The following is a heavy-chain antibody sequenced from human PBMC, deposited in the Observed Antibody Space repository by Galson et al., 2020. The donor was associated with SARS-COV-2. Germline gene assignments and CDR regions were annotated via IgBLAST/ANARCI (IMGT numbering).Heavy chain of an antibody. CDR1: GFTVSSNY. CDR3: ARAFIDDAFDI. V-gene: IGHV3-53*01. J-gene: IGHJ3*02. Sequence: GESLKISCAASGFTVSSNYMSWVHQAPGKGLEWVSVIYSGGSTYYADSVKGRFTISRDNSKNTLYLQMNSLRAEDTAVYYCARAFIDDAFDIWGQGTMVTVSS. CDR2: IYSGGST.